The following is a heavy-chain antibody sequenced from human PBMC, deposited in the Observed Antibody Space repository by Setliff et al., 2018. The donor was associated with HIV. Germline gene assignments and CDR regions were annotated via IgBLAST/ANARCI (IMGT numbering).Heavy chain of an antibody. Sequence: ASVKVSCKASGYTFTSYGISWVRQAPGQGLEWMGWISAYNGNTNYAQKLQGRVTMTTDTSTSTAYMELRSLRSDATAVYYCARDQGTTVVTPVDCWGQGTLVTVSS. V-gene: IGHV1-18*01. CDR2: ISAYNGNT. J-gene: IGHJ4*02. CDR3: ARDQGTTVVTPVDC. D-gene: IGHD4-17*01. CDR1: GYTFTSYG.